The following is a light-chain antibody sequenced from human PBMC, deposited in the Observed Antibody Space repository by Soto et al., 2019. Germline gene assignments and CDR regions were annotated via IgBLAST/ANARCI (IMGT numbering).Light chain of an antibody. J-gene: IGKJ2*01. V-gene: IGKV3-15*01. Sequence: EVVVTQSPSTLSVSLGQRATLSCRTSQTINNNLAWYRQKPGQAPSLLIYGISTRATGLPARFSGAGSGTEFPLTISSLQAEDSALYYCQQYYSWPHTFGQGTKLEIK. CDR1: QTINNN. CDR3: QQYYSWPHT. CDR2: GIS.